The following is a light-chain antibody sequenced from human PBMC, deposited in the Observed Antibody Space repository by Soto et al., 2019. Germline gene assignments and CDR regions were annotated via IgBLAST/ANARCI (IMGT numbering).Light chain of an antibody. V-gene: IGKV4-1*01. J-gene: IGKJ4*02. CDR1: QSGLYSSNNKNY. CDR3: XXXXSTPL. Sequence: DIVMTQSPDSLAVSLVEGATINSKSRQSGLYSSNNKNYLAWYQQQPGQPPPLLIYWASTRESGVPDRFSGSGSGTDFTLTISSLQAEDVAVYXXXXXXSTPLFGGGTKVDIK. CDR2: WAS.